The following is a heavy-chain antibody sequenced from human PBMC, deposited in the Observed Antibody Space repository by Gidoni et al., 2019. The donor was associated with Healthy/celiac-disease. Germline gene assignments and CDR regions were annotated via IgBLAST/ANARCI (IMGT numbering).Heavy chain of an antibody. V-gene: IGHV1-2*02. CDR2: INPNSGGT. Sequence: HVTLVQSGAEVKKPGASLQVSCKASGYTFTGYYMHWARQAPGQGLEWMGWINPNSGGTNYAQKFQGRVTMTRDTSISTAYMELSRLRSDDTAVYYWARVKADTYPVDYWGQGTLVTVSS. CDR1: GYTFTGYY. D-gene: IGHD5-18*01. J-gene: IGHJ4*02. CDR3: ARVKADTYPVDY.